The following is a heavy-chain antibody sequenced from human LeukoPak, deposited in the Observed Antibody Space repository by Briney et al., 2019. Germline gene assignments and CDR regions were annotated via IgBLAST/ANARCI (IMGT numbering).Heavy chain of an antibody. J-gene: IGHJ4*02. CDR3: ARVQSSSWYPQRSPFDY. Sequence: SETLSLTCAVSGASISSNNWWWSWVRQPPGKGLEWIGEIYHSGSTNYNPSLKSRVTMSVDKSKNQFSLKLSSVTAADTAVYYCARVQSSSWYPQRSPFDYWGQGTLVTVSS. CDR1: GASISSNNW. D-gene: IGHD6-13*01. V-gene: IGHV4-4*02. CDR2: IYHSGST.